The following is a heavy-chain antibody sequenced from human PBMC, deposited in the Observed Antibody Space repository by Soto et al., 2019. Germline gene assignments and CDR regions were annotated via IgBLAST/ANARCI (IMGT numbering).Heavy chain of an antibody. CDR1: GGTFSSYT. J-gene: IGHJ6*02. D-gene: IGHD3-10*01. CDR2: IIPILGIA. CDR3: ASGRMVRGVIYYYYGMDV. V-gene: IGHV1-69*02. Sequence: QVQLVQSGAEVKKPGSSVKVSCKASGGTFSSYTISWVRQAPGQELEWMGRIIPILGIANYAQKFQGRVTITADKSTSTAYMELSSLRSEDTAVYYCASGRMVRGVIYYYYGMDVWGQGTTVTVSS.